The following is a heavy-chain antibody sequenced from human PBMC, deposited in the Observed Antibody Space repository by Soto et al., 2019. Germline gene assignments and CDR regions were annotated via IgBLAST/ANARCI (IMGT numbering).Heavy chain of an antibody. D-gene: IGHD3-10*01. Sequence: QLQESGPGLVKPSETLSLTCTVSGGAISSSSYYWGWICQPPGKGLEWIGSIYYSGTTYYNPSLNRRAAISVDTSKNQFSLKVTSVTATDTALYYCARGTVTGSSSTTDFDYWGQGVLVTVSS. CDR3: ARGTVTGSSSTTDFDY. V-gene: IGHV4-39*01. CDR2: IYYSGTT. CDR1: GGAISSSSYY. J-gene: IGHJ4*02.